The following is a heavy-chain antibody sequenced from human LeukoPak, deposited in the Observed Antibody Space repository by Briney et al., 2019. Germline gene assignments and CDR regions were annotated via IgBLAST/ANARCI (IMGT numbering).Heavy chain of an antibody. CDR3: ARDWEGYCSRTSCYGPALDI. CDR1: GGSISSFY. D-gene: IGHD2-2*01. V-gene: IGHV4-4*07. J-gene: IGHJ3*02. CDR2: IYTSGNT. Sequence: PSETLSLTCTVSGGSISSFYWSWIRQPTGEGLEWIGRIYTSGNTNYNPSLKSRVTMSVDMSKNQFSLKLSSVTAADTAVYYCARDWEGYCSRTSCYGPALDIWGQGTMVTVSS.